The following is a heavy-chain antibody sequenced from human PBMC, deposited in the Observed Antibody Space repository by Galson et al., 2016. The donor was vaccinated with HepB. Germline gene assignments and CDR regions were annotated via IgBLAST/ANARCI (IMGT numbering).Heavy chain of an antibody. CDR3: ARGTLLWFDP. CDR2: IHYRGSA. J-gene: IGHJ5*02. CDR1: SGSVSSGSYY. Sequence: ETLSLTCTVSSGSVSSGSYYWTWIRQPPGKGLEWIGYIHYRGSANYNPSLKSRVTISIDTSKNQFSLKLTSVTAADTAMYYCARGTLLWFDPWGQGSLVTVSS. V-gene: IGHV4-61*01. D-gene: IGHD1-26*01.